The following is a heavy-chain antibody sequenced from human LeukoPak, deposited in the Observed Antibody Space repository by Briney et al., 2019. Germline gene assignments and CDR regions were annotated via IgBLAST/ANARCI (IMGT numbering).Heavy chain of an antibody. Sequence: GGSLRLSCAASGFTFTNYAMHWVRQAPGKGPEWVSYIDSSGSTIHYADSVKGRFTISRDNAKNSLYLQMNSLRAEDTAVYYCARTKEMATISYFDSWGQGTLVTVSS. J-gene: IGHJ4*02. CDR2: IDSSGSTI. CDR1: GFTFTNYA. V-gene: IGHV3-48*03. D-gene: IGHD5-24*01. CDR3: ARTKEMATISYFDS.